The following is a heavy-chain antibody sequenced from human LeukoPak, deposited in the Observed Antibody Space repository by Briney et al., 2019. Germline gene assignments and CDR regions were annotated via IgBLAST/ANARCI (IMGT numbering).Heavy chain of an antibody. CDR2: INHNGDT. D-gene: IGHD3-10*01. Sequence: PSETLSLTCAVYGGSLSGYYWSWIRQPPGKGLEWIGDINHNGDTNYNPSLASRVTMFIDTSKNQFSLKLSSVTAADTAVYYCARSGSGSYWEGDWFDPWGQGTLVTVSS. CDR1: GGSLSGYY. J-gene: IGHJ5*02. CDR3: ARSGSGSYWEGDWFDP. V-gene: IGHV4-34*01.